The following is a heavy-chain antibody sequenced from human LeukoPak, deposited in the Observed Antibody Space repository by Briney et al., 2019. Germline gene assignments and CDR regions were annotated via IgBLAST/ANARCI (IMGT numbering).Heavy chain of an antibody. CDR2: ISGSGGST. D-gene: IGHD3-22*01. Sequence: TGGSLRLSCAASEFTFRSYTMNWVRQVPGKGLEWVSAISGSGGSTYYADSVKGRFTISRDNSKNTLYLQMNSLRAEDTAVYYCAKDLVEYDSSGYYSYWGQGTLVTVSS. V-gene: IGHV3-23*01. J-gene: IGHJ4*02. CDR1: EFTFRSYT. CDR3: AKDLVEYDSSGYYSY.